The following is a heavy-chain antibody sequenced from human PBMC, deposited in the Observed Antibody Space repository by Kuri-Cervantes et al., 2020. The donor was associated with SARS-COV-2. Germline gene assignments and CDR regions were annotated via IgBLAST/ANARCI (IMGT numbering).Heavy chain of an antibody. CDR3: VREAPGSASGITSFDL. Sequence: ETLSLTCAASGFTLSACDMHWVRQVTGKGLEWVSTIATSGDTYYLNSEKGRFTISRESARNSLYLQMNSLRVEDTAVYYCVREAPGSASGITSFDLWGRGTLVTVSS. J-gene: IGHJ2*01. D-gene: IGHD3-10*01. CDR2: IATSGDT. CDR1: GFTLSACD. V-gene: IGHV3-13*01.